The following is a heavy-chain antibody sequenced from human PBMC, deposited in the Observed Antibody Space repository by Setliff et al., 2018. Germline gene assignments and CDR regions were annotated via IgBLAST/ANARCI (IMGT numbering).Heavy chain of an antibody. J-gene: IGHJ4*02. CDR1: GGSISSGVYY. V-gene: IGHV4-39*01. CDR2: IYHGGKT. CDR3: ARTGTYRYFDS. Sequence: PSETLSLPCTVSGGSISSGVYYWGWIRQPPGKGLEWIGRIYHGGKTYYNTSLESRLTISVDTSKNQFSLKLRSVTAADTAVYYCARTGTYRYFDSWGQGTLVTVSS. D-gene: IGHD1-1*01.